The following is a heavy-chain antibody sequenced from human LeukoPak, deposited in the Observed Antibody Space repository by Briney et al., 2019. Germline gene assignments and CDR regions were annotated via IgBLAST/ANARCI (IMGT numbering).Heavy chain of an antibody. Sequence: SETLSLTCAVYGGSFSGYYWSWIRQPPGKGLEWIGEINHSGSTNYNPSLKSRVTMSVDTSKNQFSLKLSSVTAADTAVYYCARGSRVVVVAATKLGLDNWFDPWGQGTLVTVSS. CDR1: GGSFSGYY. D-gene: IGHD2-15*01. CDR3: ARGSRVVVVAATKLGLDNWFDP. J-gene: IGHJ5*02. CDR2: INHSGST. V-gene: IGHV4-34*01.